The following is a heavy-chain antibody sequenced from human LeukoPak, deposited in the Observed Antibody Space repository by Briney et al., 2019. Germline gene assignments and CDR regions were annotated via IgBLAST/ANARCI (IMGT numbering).Heavy chain of an antibody. D-gene: IGHD6-13*01. CDR1: GYTFTGYC. V-gene: IGHV1-2*02. CDR3: ARGIRYGSSWSYYFDY. J-gene: IGHJ4*02. CDR2: INPNSGGT. Sequence: GASVKVSCKASGYTFTGYCMHWVRQAPGQGLEWMGWINPNSGGTNYAQKFQGRVTMTRDTSVSTAYMELSRLRSDDTAVYYCARGIRYGSSWSYYFDYWGQGTLVTVSS.